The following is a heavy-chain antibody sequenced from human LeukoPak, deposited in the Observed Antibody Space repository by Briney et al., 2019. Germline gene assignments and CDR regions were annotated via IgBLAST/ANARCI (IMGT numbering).Heavy chain of an antibody. CDR3: AKETYYDILTGYSPFGY. CDR2: ISGCGGST. V-gene: IGHV3-23*01. CDR1: GFTFSSYA. Sequence: GGSLRLSCAASGFTFSSYAMSWVRQAPGKGLEWVSAISGCGGSTYYADSVKGRFTISRDNSKNTLYLQMNSLRAEDTAVYYCAKETYYDILTGYSPFGYWGQGTLVTVSS. D-gene: IGHD3-9*01. J-gene: IGHJ4*02.